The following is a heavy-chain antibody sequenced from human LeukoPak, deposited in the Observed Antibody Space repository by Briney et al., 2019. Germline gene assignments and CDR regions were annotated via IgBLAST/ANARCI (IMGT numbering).Heavy chain of an antibody. V-gene: IGHV1-46*01. J-gene: IGHJ4*02. CDR3: ARVAWGCSSTSCYFDY. Sequence: ASVKVSCKASGYTFTSYYMHWVRQAPGQGLEWMGIINPSGGSTSYAQKFQGRVTMTRDTSTSTVYMELSSLRSEDTAVYYCARVAWGCSSTSCYFDYWGQGTLVTVSS. D-gene: IGHD2-2*01. CDR1: GYTFTSYY. CDR2: INPSGGST.